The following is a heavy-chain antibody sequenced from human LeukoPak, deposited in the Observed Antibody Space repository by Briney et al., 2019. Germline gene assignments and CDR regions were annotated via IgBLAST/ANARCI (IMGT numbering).Heavy chain of an antibody. D-gene: IGHD2-15*01. Sequence: GTSVKVSCKVSGYTLTELSMHWVRQAPGKGLEWMGGFDPEDGETIYAQKFQGRVTMTEDTSTDTAYMELSSLRSEDTAVYYCARVGYCSHGSCLRLDWYFDLWGRGTLVTVSS. CDR3: ARVGYCSHGSCLRLDWYFDL. CDR1: GYTLTELS. CDR2: FDPEDGET. J-gene: IGHJ2*01. V-gene: IGHV1-24*01.